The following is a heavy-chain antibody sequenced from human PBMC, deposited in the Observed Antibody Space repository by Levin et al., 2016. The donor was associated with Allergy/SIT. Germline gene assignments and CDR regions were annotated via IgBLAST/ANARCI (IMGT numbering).Heavy chain of an antibody. CDR2: IKQDGSGE. CDR1: GFTFSSYW. V-gene: IGHV3-7*01. Sequence: GGSLRLSCVVSGFTFSSYWMTWVRQAPGKGLEWVANIKQDGSGEFYVDSVKGRFTISRDNAKNSLYLQMNSLTAEDTAVYYCARQRGSGALDSWGQGTLITVSS. CDR3: ARQRGSGALDS. D-gene: IGHD3-10*01. J-gene: IGHJ4*02.